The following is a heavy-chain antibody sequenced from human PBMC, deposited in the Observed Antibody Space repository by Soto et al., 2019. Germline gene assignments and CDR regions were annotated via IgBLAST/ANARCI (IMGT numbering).Heavy chain of an antibody. Sequence: QERLVQSGAEVRKPGSSVKVSCKVTGGTSTRYAINWVRQAPGQGLEWMGGIVPMFGTSEYAQKFQGRVTITADTSTNIAYMELRRLRSEDTAVYYCNRGSEYDFWSGYLWGQGTLVSVSS. J-gene: IGHJ4*02. D-gene: IGHD3-3*01. CDR2: IVPMFGTS. V-gene: IGHV1-69*06. CDR3: NRGSEYDFWSGYL. CDR1: GGTSTRYA.